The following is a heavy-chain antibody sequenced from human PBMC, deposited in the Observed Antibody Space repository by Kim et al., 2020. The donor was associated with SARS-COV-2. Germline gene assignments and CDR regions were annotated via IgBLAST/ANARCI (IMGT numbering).Heavy chain of an antibody. CDR1: GFTFSSYD. D-gene: IGHD3-22*01. CDR3: ARGVLYYDSSGYDVYYFDY. J-gene: IGHJ4*02. V-gene: IGHV3-13*01. Sequence: GGSLRLSCAASGFTFSSYDMHWVRQATGKGLEWVSAIGTAGDTYYPGSVKGRFTISRENAKNSLYLQMNSLRAGDTAVYYCARGVLYYDSSGYDVYYFDYWGQGTLVTVSS. CDR2: IGTAGDT.